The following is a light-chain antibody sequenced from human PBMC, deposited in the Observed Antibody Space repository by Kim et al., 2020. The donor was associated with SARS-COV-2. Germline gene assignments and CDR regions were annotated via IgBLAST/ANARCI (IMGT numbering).Light chain of an antibody. CDR1: SSDVGGYNN. J-gene: IGLJ2*01. CDR2: DVS. CDR3: CSYAGSYTVV. Sequence: GQSVTIYCTGTSSDVGGYNNVSWYQQHPGKAPKLMIYDVSKRPSGVPDRFSGSKSGNTASLTISGLQAEDEADYYCCSYAGSYTVVFGGGTQLTVL. V-gene: IGLV2-11*01.